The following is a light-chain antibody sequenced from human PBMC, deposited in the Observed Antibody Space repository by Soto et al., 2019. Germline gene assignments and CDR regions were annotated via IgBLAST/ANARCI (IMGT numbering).Light chain of an antibody. J-gene: IGLJ1*01. CDR1: SSDVGGYNY. CDR3: SSYTTSNTRQIV. V-gene: IGLV2-14*03. CDR2: DVS. Sequence: QSALTQPASVSGFPGQSITISCTGNSSDVGGYNYVSWYQHHPGKAPKLIIYDVSNRPSGVSNRFSGSKSGNTASLTISGLQPEDEADYYCSSYTTSNTRQIVFGTGTKVTVL.